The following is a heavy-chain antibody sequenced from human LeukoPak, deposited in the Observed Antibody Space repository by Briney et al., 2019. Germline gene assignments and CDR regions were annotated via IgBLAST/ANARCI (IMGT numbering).Heavy chain of an antibody. Sequence: PGGSLRLSCVASGFTFSSYAMHWVRQAPGKGLEWVAVISYDGSNKYYADSVKGRFTISRDNSKNTLYLQMNSLRAEDTAVYYCARERPNTEDSGWYGGYFDYWGQGTLVTVSS. CDR2: ISYDGSNK. CDR3: ARERPNTEDSGWYGGYFDY. CDR1: GFTFSSYA. J-gene: IGHJ4*02. D-gene: IGHD6-19*01. V-gene: IGHV3-30-3*01.